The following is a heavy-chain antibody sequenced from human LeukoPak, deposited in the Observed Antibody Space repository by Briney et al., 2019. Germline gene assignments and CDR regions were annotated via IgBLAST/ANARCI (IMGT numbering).Heavy chain of an antibody. CDR3: ARRITIFGVAYGMDV. J-gene: IGHJ6*02. V-gene: IGHV4-59*08. CDR2: IYYSGST. Sequence: SETLSLTCTVSGDSMRSYYWAWIRQPPGKGLEWIRYIYYSGSTNYNPSLKSRVTISVDTSKNQFSLKLSSVTAADTAVYYCARRITIFGVAYGMDVWGQGTTVTVSS. CDR1: GDSMRSYY. D-gene: IGHD3-3*01.